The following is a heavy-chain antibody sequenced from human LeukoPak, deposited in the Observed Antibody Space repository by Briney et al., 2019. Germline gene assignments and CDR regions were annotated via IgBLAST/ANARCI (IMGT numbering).Heavy chain of an antibody. J-gene: IGHJ4*02. CDR3: ARDRDWNLDY. CDR1: GYTFTTYG. CDR2: ISNYNGNT. Sequence: ASVKVSCKASGYTFTTYGITWVRQAPGQGLEWMGWISNYNGNTKYAQTFQDRVTMTTHTSTSTAYMELRSLRSDETAVYYCARDRDWNLDYWGQGTLVTVSS. V-gene: IGHV1-18*01. D-gene: IGHD1-1*01.